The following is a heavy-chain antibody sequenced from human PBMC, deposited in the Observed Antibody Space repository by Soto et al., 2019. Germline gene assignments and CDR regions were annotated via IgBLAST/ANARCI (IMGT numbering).Heavy chain of an antibody. J-gene: IGHJ6*02. V-gene: IGHV1-46*01. D-gene: IGHD2-15*01. CDR3: ATPRGAGTRWPLNYYYGMDV. CDR2: ITPSGGST. Sequence: QVQLVQSGAEVKNPGASVKISCKASGYTVISHYMHWVRQAPGLGPEWMGIITPSGGSTSYAQKFQGTITMPRDMSTVTVYMELGSLRSEDTAVYYCATPRGAGTRWPLNYYYGMDVWGQGTTVTVSS. CDR1: GYTVISHY.